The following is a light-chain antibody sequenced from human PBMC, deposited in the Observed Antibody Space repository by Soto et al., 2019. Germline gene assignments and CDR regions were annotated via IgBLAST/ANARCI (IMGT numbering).Light chain of an antibody. V-gene: IGKV1-9*01. J-gene: IGKJ3*01. CDR3: QQLNSFPPSFT. CDR1: QGISSY. Sequence: DIQLTQSPSFLSASVGDRVTITCRASQGISSYLAWYQQRPGEPPELLIYGASTLWPGVASRFSGSGSGTEFTLTISSLQPEDFATYFCQQLNSFPPSFTFGPGTTVDIK. CDR2: GAS.